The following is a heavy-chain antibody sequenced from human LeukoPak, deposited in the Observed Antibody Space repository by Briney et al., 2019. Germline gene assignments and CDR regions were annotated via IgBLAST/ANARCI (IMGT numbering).Heavy chain of an antibody. CDR1: GFTFSSYA. V-gene: IGHV3-23*01. Sequence: PGASLRLSCAASGFTFSSYAMSWVRQAPGKGREWVSAICGSGGSTYYADSVKGRFTISRDNSKNTLYLQMNSLRAEDTAVYYCGKVGWELPDAFDIWGQGTMVTVSS. CDR3: GKVGWELPDAFDI. J-gene: IGHJ3*02. D-gene: IGHD1-26*01. CDR2: ICGSGGST.